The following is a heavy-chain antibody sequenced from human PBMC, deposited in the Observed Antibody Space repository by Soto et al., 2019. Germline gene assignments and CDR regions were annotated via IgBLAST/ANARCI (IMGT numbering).Heavy chain of an antibody. CDR1: GFTFSDHY. J-gene: IGHJ4*02. Sequence: EVQLVESGGGLVQPGGSLRLSCAASGFTFSDHYMDWVRQAPGKGLEWVGRVKNKANSYTTEYAASVKVRCTNSRDDSRDLLFLQMNSLKTDDTALYYCTRVHLGAPTRYFDYWGQGALVTVSS. CDR3: TRVHLGAPTRYFDY. CDR2: VKNKANSYTT. V-gene: IGHV3-72*01. D-gene: IGHD2-15*01.